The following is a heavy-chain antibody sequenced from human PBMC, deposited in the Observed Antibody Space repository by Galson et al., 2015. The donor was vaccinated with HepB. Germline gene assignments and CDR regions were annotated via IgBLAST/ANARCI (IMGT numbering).Heavy chain of an antibody. Sequence: SVKVSCKASGGTFSSYAISWVRQAPGQGLEWMGRIIPILGIANYAQKFQGRVTITADKSTSTAYMELSSLRSEDTAVYYCATSPPGRGGGGIAAAGYYYYMDVWGKGTTVTVSS. CDR3: ATSPPGRGGGGIAAAGYYYYMDV. CDR1: GGTFSSYA. CDR2: IIPILGIA. V-gene: IGHV1-69*04. J-gene: IGHJ6*03. D-gene: IGHD6-13*01.